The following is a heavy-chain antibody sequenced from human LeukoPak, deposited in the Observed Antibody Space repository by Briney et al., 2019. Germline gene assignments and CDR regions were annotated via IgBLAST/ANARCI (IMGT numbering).Heavy chain of an antibody. CDR3: ARGLRGWGLNSD. J-gene: IGHJ4*02. Sequence: GGSPRLSCAASGLTFSSYSMNWVRQAPGKGLEWVSSISSSSSYIYYADSVKGRFTISRDNAKNSLYLQMNSLRAEDTAVYYCARGLRGWGLNSDWGQGTLVTVSS. CDR1: GLTFSSYS. CDR2: ISSSSSYI. D-gene: IGHD6-19*01. V-gene: IGHV3-21*01.